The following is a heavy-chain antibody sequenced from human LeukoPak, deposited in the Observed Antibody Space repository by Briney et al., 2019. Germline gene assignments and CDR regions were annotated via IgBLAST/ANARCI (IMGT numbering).Heavy chain of an antibody. D-gene: IGHD4-23*01. CDR3: ARKTVVGSYFDY. CDR2: IKQDVSDK. CDR1: GFTFSAYW. J-gene: IGHJ4*02. Sequence: RGSLRLSCAASGFTFSAYWMSWVRQAPGKGLEWVANIKQDVSDKYYVDSVKGRFTISRDNAKNSLYLQMNSLRAEDTAVYYCARKTVVGSYFDYWGQGTPVTVSS. V-gene: IGHV3-7*03.